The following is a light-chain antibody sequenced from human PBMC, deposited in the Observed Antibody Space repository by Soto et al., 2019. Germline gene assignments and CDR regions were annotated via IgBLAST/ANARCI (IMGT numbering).Light chain of an antibody. CDR2: DVS. J-gene: IGLJ1*01. V-gene: IGLV2-14*01. CDR1: SSDVGAYNS. CDR3: SSYTSSSSYV. Sequence: ALTQPASVSGSPGQSITISCTGTSSDVGAYNSVSWYQQYPGKAPKLVIHDVSNRPSGVSNRFSGSKSGNTASLTISGLQAEDEADYYCSSYTSSSSYVFGSGTKVTVL.